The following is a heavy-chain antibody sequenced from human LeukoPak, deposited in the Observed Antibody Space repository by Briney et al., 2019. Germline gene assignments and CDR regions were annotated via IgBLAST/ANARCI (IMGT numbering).Heavy chain of an antibody. V-gene: IGHV4-39*07. CDR1: GGSISSSSYY. J-gene: IGHJ4*02. D-gene: IGHD2-2*01. Sequence: SETLSLTCTVSGGSISSSSYYWGWIRQPPGKGLEWIGRIYYSGSTYYNPSLKSRVTISVDTSKNQFSLKLSSVTAADTAVYYCASGCSSTSCPDYWGQGTLVTVSS. CDR3: ASGCSSTSCPDY. CDR2: IYYSGST.